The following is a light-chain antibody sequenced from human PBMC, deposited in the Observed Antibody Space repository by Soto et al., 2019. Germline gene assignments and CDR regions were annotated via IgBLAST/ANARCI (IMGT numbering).Light chain of an antibody. CDR3: AAWDDSLDAYV. Sequence: QSVLTQPPSASGTPGPRVSISCSGSRSNIGTNTVNWYQQFPGTAPKLLIFSSYLRLSGVPDRFSASRSGASASLAISGLQSEDEADYYCAAWDDSLDAYVFGSGTKVTVL. V-gene: IGLV1-44*01. CDR2: SSY. CDR1: RSNIGTNT. J-gene: IGLJ1*01.